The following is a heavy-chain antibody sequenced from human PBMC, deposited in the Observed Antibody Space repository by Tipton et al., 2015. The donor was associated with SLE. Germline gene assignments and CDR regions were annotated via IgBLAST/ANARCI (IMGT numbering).Heavy chain of an antibody. CDR2: IYPSGNT. V-gene: IGHV4-4*02. D-gene: IGHD3-22*01. Sequence: TLSLTCVVSVDSISSSNWWNWVRQPPGKGLEWIGEIYPSGNTRYNPSLKSRVTISLDKSKNLFSLKLDSVTAADTAVYYCARSYYASSGYNSFDFWGQGTLVAVSS. CDR1: VDSISSSNW. J-gene: IGHJ4*02. CDR3: ARSYYASSGYNSFDF.